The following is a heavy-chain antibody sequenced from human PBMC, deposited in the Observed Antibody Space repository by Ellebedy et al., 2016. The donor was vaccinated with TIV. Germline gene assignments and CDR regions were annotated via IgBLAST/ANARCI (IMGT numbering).Heavy chain of an antibody. CDR1: GGSISSSSYY. Sequence: SETLSLXCTVSGGSISSSSYYWGWIRQPPGKGLEWIGSIYYSGSTYYNPSLKSRVTISVDTSKNQFSLKLSSVTAADTAVYYCARLEHYYDSSVASDAFDIWGQGTTVTVSS. D-gene: IGHD3-22*01. CDR2: IYYSGST. J-gene: IGHJ3*02. CDR3: ARLEHYYDSSVASDAFDI. V-gene: IGHV4-39*01.